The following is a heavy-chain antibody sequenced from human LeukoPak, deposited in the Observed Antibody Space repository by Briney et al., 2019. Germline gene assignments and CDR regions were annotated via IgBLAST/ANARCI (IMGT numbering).Heavy chain of an antibody. CDR3: AGGPYCSSTSCYLGWFDP. CDR1: GYTFTGYY. CDR2: INPNSGGT. D-gene: IGHD2-2*01. Sequence: ASVKVSCKASGYTFTGYYMHWVRQAPGQGLEWMGWINPNSGGTNYAQKFQGRVTMTRDTSISTAYMKLSRLRSDDTAVYYCAGGPYCSSTSCYLGWFDPWGQGTLVTVSS. V-gene: IGHV1-2*02. J-gene: IGHJ5*02.